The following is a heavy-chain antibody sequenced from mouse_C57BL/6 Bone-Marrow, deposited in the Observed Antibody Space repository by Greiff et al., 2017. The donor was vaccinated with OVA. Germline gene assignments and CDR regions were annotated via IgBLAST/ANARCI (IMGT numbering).Heavy chain of an antibody. Sequence: QVQLQQPGAELVRPGSSVKLSCKASGYTFTSYWMHWVKQRPIQGLEWIGNIDPSDSETHYNQKFKDKATLTVDKSSSTAYMQLSSLTSEDSAVYYCARRYSNYVAWFAYWGQGTLVTVSA. D-gene: IGHD2-5*01. CDR1: GYTFTSYW. CDR2: IDPSDSET. J-gene: IGHJ3*01. V-gene: IGHV1-52*01. CDR3: ARRYSNYVAWFAY.